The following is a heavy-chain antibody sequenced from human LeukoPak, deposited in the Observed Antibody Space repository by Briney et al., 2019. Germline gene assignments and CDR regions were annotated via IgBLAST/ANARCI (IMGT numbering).Heavy chain of an antibody. CDR3: ARRSYYDSSGYYGY. J-gene: IGHJ4*02. Sequence: SETLSLTCTVSGGSISSSSYYWGWIRQPPGKGLEWIGSIYYSGSTYYNPSLKSRVTISVDTSKNQFSLKLSSVTAADTAVYYCARRSYYDSSGYYGYWGQGTLATVSS. V-gene: IGHV4-39*01. D-gene: IGHD3-22*01. CDR2: IYYSGST. CDR1: GGSISSSSYY.